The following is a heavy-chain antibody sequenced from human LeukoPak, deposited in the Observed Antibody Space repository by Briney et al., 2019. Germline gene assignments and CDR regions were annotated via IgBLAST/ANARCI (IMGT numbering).Heavy chain of an antibody. Sequence: GGSLRLSCAASGFTFSSNWMHWVRQVPGKGLVWVSLINPSGSFTTYADSVKGRLTISRDNSKNTLYLQMNSLRVEDTAVYYCAKGVRLGAITMIRGVRKTYYYYMDVWGKGTTVTISS. CDR1: GFTFSSNW. J-gene: IGHJ6*03. D-gene: IGHD3-10*01. CDR2: INPSGSFT. CDR3: AKGVRLGAITMIRGVRKTYYYYMDV. V-gene: IGHV3-74*01.